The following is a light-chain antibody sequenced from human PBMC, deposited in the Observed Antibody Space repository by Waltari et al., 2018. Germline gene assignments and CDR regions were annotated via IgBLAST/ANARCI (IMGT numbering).Light chain of an antibody. V-gene: IGLV2-14*03. CDR3: SSYTSSSTLV. J-gene: IGLJ2*01. CDR1: SSDVGGYNY. CDR2: DVS. Sequence: QSALTQPASLSGSPGQSITISCTGTSSDVGGYNYVSWYQQHPGKAPKLMIYDVSNRPSGDSNRFSGSKSGNTASLAISGLQAEDEADYYCSSYTSSSTLVFGGGTKLTVL.